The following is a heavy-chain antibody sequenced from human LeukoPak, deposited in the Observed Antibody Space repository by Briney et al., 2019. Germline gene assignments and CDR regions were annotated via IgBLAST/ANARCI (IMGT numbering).Heavy chain of an antibody. CDR3: ARDGSGGSYLGVGN. J-gene: IGHJ4*02. D-gene: IGHD2-15*01. CDR2: INPNSGGT. V-gene: IGHV1-2*02. Sequence: ASVKVSCKASGYTFTGYYMHWVRQAPGQGLEWMGWINPNSGGTNYAQKFQGRVTKTRDTSISTAYMELSRLRSDDTAVYYCARDGSGGSYLGVGNWGQGTLVTVSS. CDR1: GYTFTGYY.